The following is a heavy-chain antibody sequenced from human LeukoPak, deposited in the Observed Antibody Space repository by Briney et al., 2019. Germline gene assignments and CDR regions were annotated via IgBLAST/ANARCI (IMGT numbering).Heavy chain of an antibody. CDR1: GGSISSSSYY. Sequence: SETLSLTCTVSGGSISSSSYYWGWIRQPPGKGLEWIGSIYYSGSTYYNPSLKSRVTISVDTSKNQFSLKLSSVTAADTAVYYCARTPLGYSYGHFDYWGQGTLVTVSS. D-gene: IGHD5-18*01. V-gene: IGHV4-39*01. CDR2: IYYSGST. CDR3: ARTPLGYSYGHFDY. J-gene: IGHJ4*02.